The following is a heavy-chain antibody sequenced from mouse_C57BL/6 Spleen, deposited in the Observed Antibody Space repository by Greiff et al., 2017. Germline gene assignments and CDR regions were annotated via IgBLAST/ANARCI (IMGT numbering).Heavy chain of an antibody. CDR2: IWRGGSP. V-gene: IGHV2-5*01. CDR3: AKKWDYGSSPGYFDV. J-gene: IGHJ1*03. D-gene: IGHD1-1*01. Sequence: QVQLQQSGPGLVQPSQSLSITCTVSGFSLTSYGVHWVRQSPGKGLEWLGVIWRGGSPAYNAAFMSRLSITKDNSKSQVFFKMNSLQADDTAIYDCAKKWDYGSSPGYFDVWGTGTTVTVSS. CDR1: GFSLTSYG.